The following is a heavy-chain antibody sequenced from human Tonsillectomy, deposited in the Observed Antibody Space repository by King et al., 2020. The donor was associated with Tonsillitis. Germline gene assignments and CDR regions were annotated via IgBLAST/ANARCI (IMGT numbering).Heavy chain of an antibody. V-gene: IGHV3-11*01. CDR3: ATLEPADFSFHS. Sequence: VQLVESGGGLVVPGGSLRLSCAASGPYIGWIRQAPGKGLDWVSYISSSGTYYADPVKGRFFMSRDNDEKSVYLQMHSLRIEETAVYYCATLEPADFSFHSWGQGVPVTVSS. CDR1: GPY. D-gene: IGHD3/OR15-3a*01. CDR2: ISSSGT. J-gene: IGHJ4*02.